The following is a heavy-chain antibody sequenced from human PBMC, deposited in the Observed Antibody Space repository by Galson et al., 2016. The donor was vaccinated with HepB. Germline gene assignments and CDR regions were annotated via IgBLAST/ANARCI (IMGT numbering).Heavy chain of an antibody. CDR2: IYTSGST. Sequence: SETLSLTCTVSGGSISNYYWSWIRQPAGKGLEWIGYIYTSGSTNYNPSLKSRVTMSVDTSKNQFSLKLSSVTAADAAVYYCARDLYSYGYRNYFDYWGQGTLV. V-gene: IGHV4-4*07. CDR1: GGSISNYY. CDR3: ARDLYSYGYRNYFDY. J-gene: IGHJ4*02. D-gene: IGHD5-18*01.